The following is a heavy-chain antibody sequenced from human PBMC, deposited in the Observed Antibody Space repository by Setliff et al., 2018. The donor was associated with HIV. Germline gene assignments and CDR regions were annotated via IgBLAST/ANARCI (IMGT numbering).Heavy chain of an antibody. V-gene: IGHV1-69*05. CDR3: ARDFGSSSPPGY. CDR2: IIPIFGTA. D-gene: IGHD6-6*01. CDR1: EYTFTIYY. J-gene: IGHJ4*02. Sequence: ASVKVSCKASEYTFTIYYIHWVRQAPGQGLEWMGGIIPIFGTANYAQKFQGRVTITTDESTSTAYMELSSLRFEDTAVYYCARDFGSSSPPGYWGQGTLVTVS.